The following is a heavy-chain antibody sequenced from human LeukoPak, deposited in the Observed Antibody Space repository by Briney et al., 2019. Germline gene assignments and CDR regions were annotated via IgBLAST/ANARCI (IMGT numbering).Heavy chain of an antibody. J-gene: IGHJ4*02. D-gene: IGHD3-22*01. V-gene: IGHV3-23*01. CDR3: AKTVLEWNYDSSGYENQYYFDY. Sequence: GGSLRLSCAASGFTFSSYAMNWVRQASGKGLEWVSGITDNGRKTYYADSVKGRFSISRDNSKNTLYLQMNSLRAEDTAVYYCAKTVLEWNYDSSGYENQYYFDYWGQGTLVTVSS. CDR2: ITDNGRKT. CDR1: GFTFSSYA.